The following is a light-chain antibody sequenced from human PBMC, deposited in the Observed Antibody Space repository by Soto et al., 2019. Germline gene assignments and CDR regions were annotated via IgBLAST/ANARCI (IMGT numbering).Light chain of an antibody. Sequence: DIQVTQSPSSVSASVGDRVTITCRASHSVSSWLAWYQQKPGEAPKLLIYAASILQSGVPSRFSASGSGTDFTLTISSLQPEDFATYYCQQTTSFAFTFGPGTKVELK. CDR1: HSVSSW. CDR3: QQTTSFAFT. V-gene: IGKV1-12*02. CDR2: AAS. J-gene: IGKJ3*01.